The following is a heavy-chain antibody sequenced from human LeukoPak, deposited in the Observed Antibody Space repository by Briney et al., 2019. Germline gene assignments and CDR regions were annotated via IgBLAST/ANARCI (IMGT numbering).Heavy chain of an antibody. V-gene: IGHV3-23*01. D-gene: IGHD3-22*01. CDR3: ARDRGRYYDSRGFYWGYYFDS. Sequence: WGALRLSCAAYGFTFSTFAVNWVRQAPGKGLEWVSTISGSGDRTYYADSMKGRFTISRHNSKATLYLQMSSLRVDDTAVYYCARDRGRYYDSRGFYWGYYFDSWGQGILVTVST. CDR1: GFTFSTFA. CDR2: ISGSGDRT. J-gene: IGHJ4*02.